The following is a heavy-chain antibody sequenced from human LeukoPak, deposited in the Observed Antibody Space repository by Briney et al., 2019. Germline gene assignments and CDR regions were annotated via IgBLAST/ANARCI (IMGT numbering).Heavy chain of an antibody. D-gene: IGHD5-12*01. CDR3: AGRRRRGYSGLDAFDI. Sequence: SVKVSCKASGGTFSSYAISWVRQAPGQGLEWMGGIIPIFGTANYVQKFQGRVTITADESTSTAYMELGSLRSEDTAVYYCAGRRRRGYSGLDAFDIWGQGTMVTVSS. V-gene: IGHV1-69*13. J-gene: IGHJ3*02. CDR2: IIPIFGTA. CDR1: GGTFSSYA.